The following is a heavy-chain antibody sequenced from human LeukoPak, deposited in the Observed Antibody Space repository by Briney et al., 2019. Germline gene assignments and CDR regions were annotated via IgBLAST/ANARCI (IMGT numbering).Heavy chain of an antibody. CDR3: ARHAPLFCSSTSCHRAYNWFDP. V-gene: IGHV4-59*08. D-gene: IGHD2-2*01. CDR1: GGSISSYY. J-gene: IGHJ5*02. CDR2: IYYSGST. Sequence: SETLSLTCTVSGGSISSYYWSWIRQPPGKGLEWIGYIYYSGSTNYNPSLKSRVTISVDTSKNQFSLKLSSVTAADTAVYYCARHAPLFCSSTSCHRAYNWFDPWGQGTLVTVSS.